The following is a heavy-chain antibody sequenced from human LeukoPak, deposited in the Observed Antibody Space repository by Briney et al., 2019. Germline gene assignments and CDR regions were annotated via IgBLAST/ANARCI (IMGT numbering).Heavy chain of an antibody. CDR2: INPNSGGT. CDR3: ARDRADYYDSSGYCV. D-gene: IGHD3-22*01. CDR1: GYTFTCYY. V-gene: IGHV1-2*02. Sequence: ASVKVSCKASGYTFTCYYMHWVRQAPGQGLEWMGWINPNSGGTNYAQKFQGRVTMTRDTSISTAYMELSRLRSDDTAVYYCARDRADYYDSSGYCVWGQGTLVTVSS. J-gene: IGHJ4*02.